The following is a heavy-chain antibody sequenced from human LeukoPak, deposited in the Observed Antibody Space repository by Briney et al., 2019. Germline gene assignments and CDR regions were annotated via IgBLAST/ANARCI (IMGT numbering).Heavy chain of an antibody. V-gene: IGHV1-69*13. CDR2: IIPIFGTA. D-gene: IGHD1-1*01. Sequence: ASVKVSCKASGGTFSSYAISWVRQAPGQGLEWMGGIIPIFGTANYAQKFQGRVTITADESTSTAYMELSSLRSEDTAVYYCARDVVGYNWNDGDYYYYYMDVWGKGTTVTISS. CDR1: GGTFSSYA. CDR3: ARDVVGYNWNDGDYYYYYMDV. J-gene: IGHJ6*03.